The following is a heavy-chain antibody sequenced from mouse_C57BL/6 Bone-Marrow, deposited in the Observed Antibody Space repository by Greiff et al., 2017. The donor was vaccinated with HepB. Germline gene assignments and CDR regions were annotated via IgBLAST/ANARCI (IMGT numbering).Heavy chain of an antibody. CDR2: IDPSDSYT. CDR3: ARSKAGDYYFDY. Sequence: VQLQQPGAELVMPGASVKLSCKASGYTFTSYWMHWVKQRPGQGLEWIGEIDPSDSYTNYNQKFKGKSTLTVDKSSSTAYMQLSSLTSEDSAVYYCARSKAGDYYFDYWGQGTTLTVSS. V-gene: IGHV1-69*01. J-gene: IGHJ2*01. D-gene: IGHD3-2*02. CDR1: GYTFTSYW.